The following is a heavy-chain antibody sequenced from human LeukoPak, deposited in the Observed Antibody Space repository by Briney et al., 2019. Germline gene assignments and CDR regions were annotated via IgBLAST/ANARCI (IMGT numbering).Heavy chain of an antibody. D-gene: IGHD3-9*01. CDR3: ARAPNHDILTGYYIDY. J-gene: IGHJ4*02. CDR1: VYTFTRYG. CDR2: ITAYNGNT. Sequence: ASVKLSCKASVYTFTRYGTSWVPHAPGQGLERMGWITAYNGNTNYAQKLQSRVTMTTDTSTRTAYMELSSLRSEDTAVYYCARAPNHDILTGYYIDYWGQGTLVTVSS. V-gene: IGHV1-18*01.